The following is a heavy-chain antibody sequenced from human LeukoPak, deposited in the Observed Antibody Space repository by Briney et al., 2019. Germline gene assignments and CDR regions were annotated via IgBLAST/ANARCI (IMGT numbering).Heavy chain of an antibody. J-gene: IGHJ4*02. CDR2: VYYSGTT. V-gene: IGHV4-4*02. D-gene: IGHD6-19*01. Sequence: SETLSLTCAVSGGSVSSNNWLNWVRQPPGKALEWIGSVYYSGTTSYNPSLKSRVTISVDMSKNHFSLRLRSVTAADTAMYYCARGTLYRGWSYYLDFWGQGSQVTVSS. CDR1: GGSVSSNNW. CDR3: ARGTLYRGWSYYLDF.